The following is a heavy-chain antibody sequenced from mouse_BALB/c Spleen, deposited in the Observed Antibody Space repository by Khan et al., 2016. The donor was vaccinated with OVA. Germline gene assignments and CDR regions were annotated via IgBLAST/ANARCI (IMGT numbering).Heavy chain of an antibody. CDR2: MSYSGNT. CDR3: ARKDYYDYDPFPY. CDR1: GYSITSEFA. D-gene: IGHD2-4*01. J-gene: IGHJ3*01. Sequence: EVQLVESGPGLVKPSQSLSLTCTVTGYSITSEFAWNWIRQFPGNKLEWMGYMSYSGNTRYNPSLKSLISITRDTSRNQFFLQLNSVTTEDTATYYCARKDYYDYDPFPYWGQGTLVTVSA. V-gene: IGHV3-2*02.